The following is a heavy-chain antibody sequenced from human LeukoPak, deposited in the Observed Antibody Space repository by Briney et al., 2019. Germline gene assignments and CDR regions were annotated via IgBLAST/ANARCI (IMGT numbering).Heavy chain of an antibody. CDR2: TFSTST. CDR1: GDSVSSSPYY. D-gene: IGHD5-24*01. CDR3: ARYKFHNYFDP. J-gene: IGHJ5*02. Sequence: SETLSLTCSVSGDSVSSSPYYWGWIRQPPGKGLEWIGNTFSTSTLYNASLRSRVTILADTSKNQFSLKLTSATAADTAIYYCARYKFHNYFDPWGQGTLVVVSS. V-gene: IGHV4-61*01.